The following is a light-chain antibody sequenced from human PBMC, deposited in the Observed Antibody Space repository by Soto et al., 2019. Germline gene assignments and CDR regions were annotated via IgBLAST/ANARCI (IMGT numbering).Light chain of an antibody. CDR2: EVT. J-gene: IGLJ1*01. Sequence: QSALTQPASVSGSPGQSITISCTGTSSDIGAYNYVSWYQQHPDKAPKLLIYEVTNRPSGVSDRFSGSKSGNTASLTISGLQAEDEANYYCNSYTTLSNRVFGTGTKVT. V-gene: IGLV2-14*01. CDR3: NSYTTLSNRV. CDR1: SSDIGAYNY.